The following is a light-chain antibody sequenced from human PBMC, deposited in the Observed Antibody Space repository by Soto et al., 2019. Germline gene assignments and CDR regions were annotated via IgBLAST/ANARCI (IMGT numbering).Light chain of an antibody. CDR2: EVS. CDR3: SSYTNSSTPCV. Sequence: QSARTQPPSVSGSPGQSVTISCTGTSSDVGSNNRVSWYQQPPGTAHKRIIYEVSNRPSGVPDRFSGSKSGNTASLTISGLQAEDEADYYCSSYTNSSTPCVFGTGTKVTVL. J-gene: IGLJ1*01. CDR1: SSDVGSNNR. V-gene: IGLV2-18*02.